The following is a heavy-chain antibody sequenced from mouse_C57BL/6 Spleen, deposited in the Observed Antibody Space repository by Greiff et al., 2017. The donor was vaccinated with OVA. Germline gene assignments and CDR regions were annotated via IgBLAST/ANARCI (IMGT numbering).Heavy chain of an antibody. CDR3: ASSYVGY. CDR1: GYTFTDYY. J-gene: IGHJ2*01. Sequence: VQLQQSGPELVKPGASVKISCKASGYTFTDYYMNWVKQSHGKSLEWIGDINPNNGGTSYNQKFKGKATLTVDKSSSTAYMELRSLTSEDSAVYYCASSYVGYWGQGTTLTVSS. CDR2: INPNNGGT. V-gene: IGHV1-26*01. D-gene: IGHD1-1*01.